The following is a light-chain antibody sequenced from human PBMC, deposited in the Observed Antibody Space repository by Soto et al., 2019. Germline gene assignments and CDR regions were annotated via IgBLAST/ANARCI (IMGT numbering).Light chain of an antibody. V-gene: IGLV1-44*01. CDR3: AAWDDSLNGHWV. CDR2: SNN. CDR1: SSNIGSKS. J-gene: IGLJ3*02. Sequence: QSVLTQPPSVSGTPGQRVTISCSGSSSNIGSKSVSWYQHLPQTAPKLLIYSNNQRPSGVPDRFSGSKSGTSASLAISGLQSEDEAEYYCAAWDDSLNGHWVFGGGTKLTVL.